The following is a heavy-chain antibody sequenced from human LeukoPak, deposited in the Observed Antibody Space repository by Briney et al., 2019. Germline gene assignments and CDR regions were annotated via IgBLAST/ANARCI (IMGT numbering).Heavy chain of an antibody. CDR1: GGSISSSSYY. CDR2: IYHSGST. J-gene: IGHJ4*02. Sequence: PSETLSLTCTVSGGSISSSSYYWGWIRQPPGKGLEWIGSIYHSGSTYYNPSLKSRVTMSLDASKNQFSLKLSSVTAADTAVYYCARSHGARFGQFDYWGQGTLVTVSS. V-gene: IGHV4-39*07. D-gene: IGHD3-10*01. CDR3: ARSHGARFGQFDY.